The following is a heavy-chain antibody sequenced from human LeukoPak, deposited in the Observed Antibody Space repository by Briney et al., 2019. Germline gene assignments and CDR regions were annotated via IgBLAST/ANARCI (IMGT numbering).Heavy chain of an antibody. Sequence: PSDTLSLTCTVSGGSISSVGYYWSWIRRHPGKGLEWIGYIYYSGSTYYNPSLKSRVTISVDTSKNQFSLKLSSVTAADTAVYYCARESPKEAAVLDYWGQGTLVTVSS. CDR1: GGSISSVGYY. CDR3: ARESPKEAAVLDY. CDR2: IYYSGST. D-gene: IGHD6-13*01. V-gene: IGHV4-31*03. J-gene: IGHJ4*02.